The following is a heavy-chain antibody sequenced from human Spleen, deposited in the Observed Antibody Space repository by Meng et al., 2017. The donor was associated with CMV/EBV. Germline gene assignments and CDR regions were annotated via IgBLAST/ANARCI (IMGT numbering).Heavy chain of an antibody. CDR2: IYYSGST. D-gene: IGHD4-17*01. CDR3: ARHTASQSRSWFDP. Sequence: SETLSLTCAVYGGSFSSYYWSWIRQPPGKGLEWIGSIYYSGSTYYNPSLKSRVTISVDTSKNQFSLKLSSVTAADTAVYYCARHTASQSRSWFDPWGQGTLVTVSS. CDR1: GGSFSSYY. J-gene: IGHJ5*02. V-gene: IGHV4-39*01.